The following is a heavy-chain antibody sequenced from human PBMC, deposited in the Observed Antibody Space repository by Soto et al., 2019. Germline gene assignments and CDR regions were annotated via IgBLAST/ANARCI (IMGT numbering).Heavy chain of an antibody. CDR2: IVVGNGNT. V-gene: IGHV1-58*02. D-gene: IGHD2-2*03. CDR3: STDRLDRVMGWPA. J-gene: IGHJ6*01. CDR1: GFDFGSFG. Sequence: QMQLVQSGPEVKKPGTSVRVSCKASGFDFGSFGMQWVRQAHGQGLEWIGWIVVGNGNTNYAQKFQGRVSITGDVSTRTTYMDHHNLRSENAAVYFCSTDRLDRVMGWPAWGQGTSVIVSS.